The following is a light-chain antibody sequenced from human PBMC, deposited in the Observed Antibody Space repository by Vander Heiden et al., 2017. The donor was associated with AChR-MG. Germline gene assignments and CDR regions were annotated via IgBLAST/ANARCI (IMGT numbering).Light chain of an antibody. CDR3: AAWDDSLKDLL. CDR1: YIGRKT. CDR2: RND. V-gene: IGLV1-44*01. Sequence: QSVLTQPPSLSGTPGPRVAMSRSYIGRKTINWYQQRPGSAPKLLIHRNDQRPSGVPDRFSGSKSATAASLAIRGLRSGDEAEYYCAAWDDSLKDLLFGGGTKLTVL. J-gene: IGLJ2*01.